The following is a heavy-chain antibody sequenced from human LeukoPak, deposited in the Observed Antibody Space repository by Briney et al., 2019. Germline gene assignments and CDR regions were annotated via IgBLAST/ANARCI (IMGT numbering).Heavy chain of an antibody. CDR1: GFTFSSYA. CDR2: ISGSGGST. CDR3: AKADYDFWSGLDY. D-gene: IGHD3-3*01. Sequence: PGGSLRLSCAASGFTFSSYAMCWVRQAPGKGLEWVSGISGSGGSTYYLDSGKSRFTISRDNSKNTLYMQMNSLRAEDTAVYYCAKADYDFWSGLDYWGQGTLVTVSS. J-gene: IGHJ4*02. V-gene: IGHV3-23*01.